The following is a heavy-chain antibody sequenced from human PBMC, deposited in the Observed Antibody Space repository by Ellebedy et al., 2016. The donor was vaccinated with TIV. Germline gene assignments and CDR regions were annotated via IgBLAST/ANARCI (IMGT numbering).Heavy chain of an antibody. J-gene: IGHJ4*02. D-gene: IGHD3-22*01. Sequence: GGSLRLSCAASGFTFRNFAMTWVRQAPGKGLEWVSSISSSGVSTDYADSVRGRVTISRDNSKNTLYLQTNSLRADDSAVYYCAKLDSSGYYYGRFDYWGQGTLVTVSS. V-gene: IGHV3-23*01. CDR1: GFTFRNFA. CDR3: AKLDSSGYYYGRFDY. CDR2: ISSSGVST.